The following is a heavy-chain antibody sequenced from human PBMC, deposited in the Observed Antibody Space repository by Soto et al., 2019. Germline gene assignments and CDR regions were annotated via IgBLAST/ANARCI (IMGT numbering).Heavy chain of an antibody. CDR1: GGSFSGYY. CDR3: ARTPTRVITMVRGVIRWFDP. CDR2: INHSGST. J-gene: IGHJ5*02. Sequence: SETLSLTCAVYGGSFSGYYWSWIRQPPGKGLEWIGEINHSGSTNYNPSLKSRVTISVDTSKNQFSLKLSSVTAADTAVYYCARTPTRVITMVRGVIRWFDPWGQGTLLTVSS. D-gene: IGHD3-10*01. V-gene: IGHV4-34*01.